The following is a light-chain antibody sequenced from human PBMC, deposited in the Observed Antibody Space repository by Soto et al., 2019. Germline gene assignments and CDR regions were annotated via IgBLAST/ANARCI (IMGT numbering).Light chain of an antibody. V-gene: IGKV3-11*01. CDR2: DAS. CDR1: QSIRTS. J-gene: IGKJ5*01. CDR3: QQRTVWPPIT. Sequence: EVVLTQSTATVSLSPGERATLSCRASQSIRTSLAWYQQKPGQAPRLVIFDASNRANGVPARFGGSGSGTDFTLTFNSLDPEDFAVYSCQQRTVWPPITSGQGTRLEIK.